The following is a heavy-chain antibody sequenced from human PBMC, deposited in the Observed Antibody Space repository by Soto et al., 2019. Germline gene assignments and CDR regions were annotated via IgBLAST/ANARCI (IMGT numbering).Heavy chain of an antibody. J-gene: IGHJ4*02. D-gene: IGHD3-9*01. V-gene: IGHV5-51*01. CDR3: ARPMDILTGTFDY. CDR1: GYSFTSYW. Sequence: PGESLKISCKGSGYSFTSYWIGWVRQMPGKGLEWMGIIHPGDSDTRYSPSFQGQVTISADKSISTAYLQWSSLKASDTAMYYCARPMDILTGTFDYWGQGTLVTVPQ. CDR2: IHPGDSDT.